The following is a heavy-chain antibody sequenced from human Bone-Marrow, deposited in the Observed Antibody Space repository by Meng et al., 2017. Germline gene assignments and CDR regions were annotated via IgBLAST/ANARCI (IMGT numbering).Heavy chain of an antibody. J-gene: IGHJ4*02. CDR2: INHSGST. CDR3: ARGRTPRYCSGGSCYSPSYYFDY. V-gene: IGHV4-34*01. Sequence: QVPLQGVGPGLVQPSETLSLTCAVYGGSFSGYSWSWIRQPPGKGLEWIGEINHSGSTNYNPSLKSRVTISVDTSKNQFSLKLSSVTAADTAVYYCARGRTPRYCSGGSCYSPSYYFDYWGQGTLVTVSS. CDR1: GGSFSGYS. D-gene: IGHD2-15*01.